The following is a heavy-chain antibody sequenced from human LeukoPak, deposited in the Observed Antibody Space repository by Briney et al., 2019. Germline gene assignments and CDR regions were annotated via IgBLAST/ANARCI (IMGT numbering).Heavy chain of an antibody. CDR1: GGSISSRTYY. CDR2: SYYRGST. Sequence: SETLSLTCTVSGGSISSRTYYWGWIRQPPGKGLEWIGSSYYRGSTYYNPSLKSRVTISVDTSKTQFSLKLRSVTAADTAVYYCARLADCSSTRCHDYWGQGTLVTVSS. CDR3: ARLADCSSTRCHDY. J-gene: IGHJ4*02. D-gene: IGHD2-2*01. V-gene: IGHV4-39*01.